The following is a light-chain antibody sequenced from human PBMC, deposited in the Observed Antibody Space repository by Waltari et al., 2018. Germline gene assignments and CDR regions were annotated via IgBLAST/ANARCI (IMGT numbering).Light chain of an antibody. CDR2: GAS. Sequence: EIVLTQSPGTLSLSPGERATLFCSASQSVSGNYLAWYQQKPGQAPRLLIYGASSRATGIPDRFSGSGSGTDFTLTISRLEPEDFAVYYCQQYGSSPGTFGQGTKLEIK. CDR1: QSVSGNY. V-gene: IGKV3-20*01. J-gene: IGKJ2*01. CDR3: QQYGSSPGT.